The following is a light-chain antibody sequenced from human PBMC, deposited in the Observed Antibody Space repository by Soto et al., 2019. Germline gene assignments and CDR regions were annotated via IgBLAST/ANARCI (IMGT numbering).Light chain of an antibody. CDR1: QSISSW. Sequence: DIQMTQSPSTLSASVGDRVTITCRASQSISSWLAWYQQKPGKAPKLLIYDASSLESGVPSRFIGSGSGTEFTLTISSLQPDDFAPYYCQQYNSYLLTFGGGTKVEIK. CDR3: QQYNSYLLT. J-gene: IGKJ4*01. CDR2: DAS. V-gene: IGKV1-5*01.